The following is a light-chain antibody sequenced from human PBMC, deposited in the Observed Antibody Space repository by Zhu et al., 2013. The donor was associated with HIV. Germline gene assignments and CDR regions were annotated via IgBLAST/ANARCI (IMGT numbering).Light chain of an antibody. CDR3: QQLNSYPFT. CDR2: AAS. J-gene: IGKJ4*01. CDR1: QGISSY. Sequence: DIQLTQSPSFLSASVGDRVTITCWASQGISSYLAWYQQKPGKAPKLLIYAASTLQSGVPSRFSGSGSGTEFTLTISSLQPEDFATYYCQQLNSYPFTFGEGPRWRSN. V-gene: IGKV1-9*01.